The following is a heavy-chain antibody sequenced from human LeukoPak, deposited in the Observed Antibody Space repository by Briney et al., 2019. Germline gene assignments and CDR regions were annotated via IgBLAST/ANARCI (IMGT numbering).Heavy chain of an antibody. CDR3: ARVRLGGYSSGWYLVDY. J-gene: IGHJ4*02. D-gene: IGHD6-19*01. Sequence: SETLSLTCTVSGGSISSYYWSWIRQPPGKGLEWIGYIYYSGSTNYNPSLKSRVTISVDTSKNQFSLKLSSVTAADTAVYYCARVRLGGYSSGWYLVDYWGQGTLVTVSS. V-gene: IGHV4-59*01. CDR1: GGSISSYY. CDR2: IYYSGST.